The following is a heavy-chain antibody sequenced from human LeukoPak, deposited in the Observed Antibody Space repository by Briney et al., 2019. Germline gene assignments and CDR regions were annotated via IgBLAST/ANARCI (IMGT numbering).Heavy chain of an antibody. CDR1: GFTFSSYE. Sequence: GGSLRLSCAASGFTFSSYEMNWVRQAPGKGLEWVSYISSSGNTIYYADSVKGRFTISRDNAKNSLYLQMNSLRAEDTAVYYCARAEVQWLVQFDYWGQGTLVTVSS. CDR2: ISSSGNTI. J-gene: IGHJ4*02. V-gene: IGHV3-48*03. D-gene: IGHD6-19*01. CDR3: ARAEVQWLVQFDY.